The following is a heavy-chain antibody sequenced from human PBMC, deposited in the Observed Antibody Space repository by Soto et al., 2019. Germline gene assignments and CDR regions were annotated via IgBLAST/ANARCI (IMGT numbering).Heavy chain of an antibody. Sequence: ASVKVSCKASGYTFTSYYMHWVRQAPGQGLEWMGIINPSGGSTSYAQKFQGQVTVSADKSINTAYLQWSSLKASDTAMYFRARLLRFPNYYMDVWGKGTTVTVSS. CDR1: GYTFTSYY. D-gene: IGHD3-3*01. J-gene: IGHJ6*03. CDR3: ARLLRFPNYYMDV. CDR2: INPSGGST. V-gene: IGHV1-46*01.